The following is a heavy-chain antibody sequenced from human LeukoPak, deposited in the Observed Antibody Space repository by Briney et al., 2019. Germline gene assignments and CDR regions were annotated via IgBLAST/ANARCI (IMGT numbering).Heavy chain of an antibody. D-gene: IGHD6-19*01. V-gene: IGHV3-33*06. Sequence: GSLRLSCAASGFTFSTYAMHWVRQAPGKGLEWLAVIWYDGSNKYYADSVKGRFTISRDDSKNTLYLQMNSLGAEDTAVYYCAKDSSHWAPDCRGQGTLVAVSS. CDR3: AKDSSHWAPDC. CDR1: GFTFSTYA. J-gene: IGHJ4*02. CDR2: IWYDGSNK.